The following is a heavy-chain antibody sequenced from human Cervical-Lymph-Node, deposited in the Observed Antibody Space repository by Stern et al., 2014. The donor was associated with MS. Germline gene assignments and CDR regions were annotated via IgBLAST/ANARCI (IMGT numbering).Heavy chain of an antibody. J-gene: IGHJ4*02. Sequence: VQLLESGGGVVQPGRSLRLSWAASGFTFSYHAMHWVRQAPGKGLEWVALISYDGSDKNDADSVKGRFTISRDNSRNTLYLQMNSLRVDDTAVYYCARGGAVTTSDYYLDYWGQGILVTVSS. D-gene: IGHD4-17*01. CDR1: GFTFSYHA. V-gene: IGHV3-30*01. CDR3: ARGGAVTTSDYYLDY. CDR2: ISYDGSDK.